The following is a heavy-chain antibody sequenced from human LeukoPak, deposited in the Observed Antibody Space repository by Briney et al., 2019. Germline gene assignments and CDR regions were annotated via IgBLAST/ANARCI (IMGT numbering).Heavy chain of an antibody. J-gene: IGHJ4*02. CDR1: GFTFSSYA. CDR2: ISGSGGST. D-gene: IGHD1-14*01. Sequence: GGSLRLSCAASGFTFSSYAMSWVRQAPGKGLEWVSAISGSGGSTYYADSVKGRFTISRDNSKNTLHLQMNSLRVEDTATYYCARDSTGIDYWGQGTLVTVSS. V-gene: IGHV3-23*01. CDR3: ARDSTGIDY.